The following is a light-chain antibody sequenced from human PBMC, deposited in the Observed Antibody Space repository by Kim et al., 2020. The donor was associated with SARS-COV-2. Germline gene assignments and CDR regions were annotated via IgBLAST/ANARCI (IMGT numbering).Light chain of an antibody. Sequence: QLVLTQSPSASGTPGQRVTIPCSGSFSNIGNNAVNWYQQFPGMAPKLLIYNNNQRPSGVPDRFSGSKSGSSASLAISGLQSEDEADYYCASWDDSLNGRVFGGGTKVTVL. CDR1: FSNIGNNA. CDR2: NNN. V-gene: IGLV1-44*01. J-gene: IGLJ2*01. CDR3: ASWDDSLNGRV.